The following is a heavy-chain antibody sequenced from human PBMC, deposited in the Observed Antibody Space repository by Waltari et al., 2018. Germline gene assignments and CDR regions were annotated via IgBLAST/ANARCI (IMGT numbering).Heavy chain of an antibody. CDR1: GGSFSGYY. CDR3: ARALGFGSSSGRIDF. D-gene: IGHD1-26*01. Sequence: QVQLQQWGAGLLKPSETLSLTCAVYGGSFSGYYWSWISQPPGKGLEWIGEINHSGSANYNPSLKSRVTISVDTSKNQLSLKLSSVTAADTAVYYCARALGFGSSSGRIDFWGQGTLVTVSS. V-gene: IGHV4-34*01. J-gene: IGHJ4*02. CDR2: INHSGSA.